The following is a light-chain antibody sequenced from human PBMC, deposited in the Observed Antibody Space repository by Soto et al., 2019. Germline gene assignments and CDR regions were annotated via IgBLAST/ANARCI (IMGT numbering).Light chain of an antibody. Sequence: DIQMTQSPSSLSASVGDTVTITCRASQGIDNYLAWYQQQPWKVPRLLIYAGSILQAGVPSRFTGSGSGTDFTLTISSLQPEDVATYFCQKYHSAPWTFGQGTKVEIK. V-gene: IGKV1-27*01. CDR3: QKYHSAPWT. CDR1: QGIDNY. J-gene: IGKJ1*01. CDR2: AGS.